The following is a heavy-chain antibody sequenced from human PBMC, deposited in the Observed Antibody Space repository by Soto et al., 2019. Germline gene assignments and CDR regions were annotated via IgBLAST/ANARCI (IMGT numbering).Heavy chain of an antibody. Sequence: QVQLVESGGGVVQPGRSLRLSCAASGFTFSSYGMHWDRQAPGKGLEWVAVIWYDGSNKYYADSVKGRFTISRDNSKNTLYLQMNSLRAEDTAVYYCARGRGVGATTDYWGQGTLVTVSS. CDR3: ARGRGVGATTDY. V-gene: IGHV3-33*01. CDR1: GFTFSSYG. CDR2: IWYDGSNK. J-gene: IGHJ4*02. D-gene: IGHD1-26*01.